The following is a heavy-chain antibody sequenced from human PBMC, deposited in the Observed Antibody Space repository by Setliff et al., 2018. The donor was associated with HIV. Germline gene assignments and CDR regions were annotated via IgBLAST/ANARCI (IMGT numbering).Heavy chain of an antibody. V-gene: IGHV1-3*01. CDR2: INSVNGNT. CDR1: GYTFTSYY. Sequence: GASVKVSCKASGYTFTSYYIHWVRQAPGQRLEWMGWINSVNGNTKYSQKFQGRVTITRDTSASTAYMELSSLRSEDTAVYYCARAFQHFEYAFDIWGQGTMVTVSS. D-gene: IGHD3-9*01. CDR3: ARAFQHFEYAFDI. J-gene: IGHJ3*02.